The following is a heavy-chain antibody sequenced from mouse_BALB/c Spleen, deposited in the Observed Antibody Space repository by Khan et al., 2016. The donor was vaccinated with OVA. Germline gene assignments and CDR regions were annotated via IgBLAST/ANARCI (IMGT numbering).Heavy chain of an antibody. Sequence: QVQLQQSGAELVKPGASVRLSCKASGYTFTSYYLYWVKQRPGQGLEWIGDINPSSGGTNFNEKFKSKATLTVDKSSSTAYIQLNSLTSEDSAVYYCTRSGYGSFAYWGQGTLVTGSA. J-gene: IGHJ3*01. D-gene: IGHD2-2*01. CDR3: TRSGYGSFAY. CDR1: GYTFTSYY. CDR2: INPSSGGT. V-gene: IGHV1S81*02.